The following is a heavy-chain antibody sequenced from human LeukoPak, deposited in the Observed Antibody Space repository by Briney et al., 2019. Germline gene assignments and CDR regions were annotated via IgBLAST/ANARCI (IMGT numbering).Heavy chain of an antibody. CDR1: GGTFSSYA. Sequence: ASVKVSCKASGGTFSSYAISWVRQAPGQGLEWMGRIIPILGIANYAQKFQGTVTITADKSTSTAYMELSSLRSEDTAVYYCARGIVGAMYYFDYWGQGTLVTVSS. CDR2: IIPILGIA. D-gene: IGHD1-26*01. V-gene: IGHV1-69*04. J-gene: IGHJ4*02. CDR3: ARGIVGAMYYFDY.